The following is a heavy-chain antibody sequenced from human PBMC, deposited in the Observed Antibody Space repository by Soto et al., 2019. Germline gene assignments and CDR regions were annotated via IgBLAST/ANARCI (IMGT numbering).Heavy chain of an antibody. CDR1: GFTFSSYS. J-gene: IGHJ4*02. CDR2: ISSSSSTI. Sequence: GGSLRLSCAASGFTFSSYSMNWVRQAPGKGLEWVSYISSSSSTIYYADYVKGRFTISRDNAKNSLKLQMKSLRDEVTAVYYCARVRGYYYDSSGYYGPHYFDYWGQGTLVTVSS. D-gene: IGHD3-22*01. V-gene: IGHV3-48*02. CDR3: ARVRGYYYDSSGYYGPHYFDY.